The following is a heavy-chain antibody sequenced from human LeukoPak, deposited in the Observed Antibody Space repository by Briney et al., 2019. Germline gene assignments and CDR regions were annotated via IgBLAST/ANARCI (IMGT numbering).Heavy chain of an antibody. CDR1: GFTFDDYA. J-gene: IGHJ6*02. CDR2: ISWNSGSI. CDR3: ARDSYYGSGRNTHQYYYYYYGMDV. Sequence: GGSLRLSCAASGFTFDDYAMHWVRQAPGKGLEWVSGISWNSGSIGYADSVKGRFTISRDNAKNSLYLQMNSLRAEDTAVYYCARDSYYGSGRNTHQYYYYYYGMDVWGQGTTVTVSS. V-gene: IGHV3-9*01. D-gene: IGHD3-10*01.